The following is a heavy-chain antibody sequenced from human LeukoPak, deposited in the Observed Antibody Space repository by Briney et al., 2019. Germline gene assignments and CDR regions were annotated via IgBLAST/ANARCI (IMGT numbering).Heavy chain of an antibody. V-gene: IGHV4-30-2*01. CDR3: AREVGTVVVPGAPYYFDL. CDR1: GDSLSSGTYY. Sequence: SQTLSLTCTVSGDSLSSGTYYWSWIRQPPGKGLDWIDNTYYSGSTYYNPSLKSRVTISVDRSKSQFSLKLSSVTAADTAVYYCAREVGTVVVPGAPYYFDLWGQGTLVSVSS. J-gene: IGHJ4*02. D-gene: IGHD2-2*01. CDR2: TYYSGST.